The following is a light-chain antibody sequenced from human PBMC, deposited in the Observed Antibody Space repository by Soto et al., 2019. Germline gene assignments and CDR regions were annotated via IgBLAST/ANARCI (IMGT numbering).Light chain of an antibody. CDR2: GAS. J-gene: IGKJ5*01. CDR1: QSVSSSY. Sequence: EIVLTQSPGTRSLSPGERATLSCRASQSVSSSYLAWYQQKPGQAPRLLIYGASSRATGIPDRFSGSGSGTDFTLTISRLEPEDFAVYYCQKYGSSPLVTFGQGTRLEIK. CDR3: QKYGSSPLVT. V-gene: IGKV3-20*01.